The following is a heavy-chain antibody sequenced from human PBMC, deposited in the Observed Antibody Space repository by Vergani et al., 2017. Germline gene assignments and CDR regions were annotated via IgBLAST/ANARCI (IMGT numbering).Heavy chain of an antibody. CDR1: GYTFTSYG. CDR3: ASVSSGYYYYGMDV. V-gene: IGHV1-18*01. D-gene: IGHD3-22*01. J-gene: IGHJ6*02. Sequence: QVQLVQSGAEVKKPGASVKVSCKASGYTFTSYGISWVRQATGQGLEWMGWISAYNGNTNYAQTLQVTFTRTTDTSTSTAYMELRSLRSDDTAVYYCASVSSGYYYYGMDVWGQGTTVTVSS. CDR2: ISAYNGNT.